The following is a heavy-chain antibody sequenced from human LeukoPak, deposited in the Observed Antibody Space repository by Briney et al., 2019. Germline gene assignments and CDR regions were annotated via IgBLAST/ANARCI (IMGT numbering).Heavy chain of an antibody. D-gene: IGHD3-3*01. J-gene: IGHJ5*02. CDR2: ISGSGGST. Sequence: GESLKISCAASGFTFSSYAMSWVRQAPGKGLEWVSAISGSGGSTYYADSVKGRFTISRDNSKNTLYLQMNSLRAEDTAVYYCAKNGDFWSGYNWFDPWGQGTLVTVSS. V-gene: IGHV3-23*01. CDR3: AKNGDFWSGYNWFDP. CDR1: GFTFSSYA.